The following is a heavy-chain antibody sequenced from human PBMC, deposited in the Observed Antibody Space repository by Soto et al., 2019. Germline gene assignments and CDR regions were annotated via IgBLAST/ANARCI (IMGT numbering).Heavy chain of an antibody. CDR1: GGSISSGGYY. CDR3: ARGPRATYYY. J-gene: IGHJ4*02. CDR2: IYYSGST. D-gene: IGHD2-21*01. V-gene: IGHV4-31*03. Sequence: SETLSLTCTVSGGSISSGGYYWSWIRQHPGKGLEWIGYIYYSGSTYYNPSLKSRVTISVDTSKNQFSLKLSSVTAADTAGYYCARGPRATYYYWGKGTLVTVSS.